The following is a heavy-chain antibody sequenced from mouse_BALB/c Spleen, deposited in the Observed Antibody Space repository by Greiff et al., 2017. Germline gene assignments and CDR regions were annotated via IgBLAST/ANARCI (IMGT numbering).Heavy chain of an antibody. CDR3: TRNYGNFEDFDY. D-gene: IGHD2-1*01. J-gene: IGHJ2*01. CDR1: GYTFTSYY. V-gene: IGHV1-5*01. Sequence: EVKLQESGTVLARPGASVKMSCKASGYTFTSYYMHWVKQRPGQGLEWIGAIYPGNSDTIYNQKFKGKAKLTAVSSTSTAFMELSSLTNEDSAVYYCTRNYGNFEDFDYWGQGTTLTVSS. CDR2: IYPGNSDT.